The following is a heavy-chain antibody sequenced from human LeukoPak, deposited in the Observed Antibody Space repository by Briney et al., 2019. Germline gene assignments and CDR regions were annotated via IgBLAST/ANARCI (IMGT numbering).Heavy chain of an antibody. Sequence: ASVKVSCKASGYTFTGYYMHWVRQAPGQGLEWMGWINPNTGGTNSAQQFQGRLTMTRDTSTSTVYMELSSLRSEDTAVYYCARPGYYYDRTGAFDIWGQGTMVTVSS. CDR2: INPNTGGT. V-gene: IGHV1-2*02. D-gene: IGHD3-22*01. CDR1: GYTFTGYY. CDR3: ARPGYYYDRTGAFDI. J-gene: IGHJ3*02.